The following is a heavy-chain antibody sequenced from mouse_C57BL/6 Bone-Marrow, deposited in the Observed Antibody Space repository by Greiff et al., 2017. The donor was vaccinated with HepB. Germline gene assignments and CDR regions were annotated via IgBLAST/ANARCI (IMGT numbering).Heavy chain of an antibody. CDR3: ARSGYYDSILDY. Sequence: QVQLQQPGAELVKPGASVKLSCKASGYTFTSYWMHWVKQRPGQGLEWIGMIHPNSGSTNYNEKFKNKATLTVDKSSSTAYMPLSSLTSGDSAVYYCARSGYYDSILDYWGQGTTLTVSS. J-gene: IGHJ2*01. CDR2: IHPNSGST. D-gene: IGHD1-1*01. CDR1: GYTFTSYW. V-gene: IGHV1-64*01.